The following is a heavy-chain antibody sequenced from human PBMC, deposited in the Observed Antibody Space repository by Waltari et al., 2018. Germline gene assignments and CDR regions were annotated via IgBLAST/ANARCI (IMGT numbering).Heavy chain of an antibody. CDR3: AKDIRWELLIDAFDI. CDR2: ISWNSGSI. Sequence: EVQLVESGGGLVQPGRSLRLSCSASGFTFDDYAMHWVRPAPGKGLEWVSGISWNSGSIGYADSVKGRFTISRDNAKNSLYLQMNSLRAEDTAVYYCAKDIRWELLIDAFDIWGQGTMVTVSS. D-gene: IGHD1-26*01. CDR1: GFTFDDYA. J-gene: IGHJ3*02. V-gene: IGHV3-9*01.